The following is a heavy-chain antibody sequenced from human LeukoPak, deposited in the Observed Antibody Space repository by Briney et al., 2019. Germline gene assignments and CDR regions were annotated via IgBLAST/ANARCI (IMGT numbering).Heavy chain of an antibody. J-gene: IGHJ3*02. V-gene: IGHV4-59*08. Sequence: SETLSLTCTVSGGSISSYYWSWIRQPAGKGLEWIGYIYYSGSTNYNPSLKSRVTISVDTSKNQFSLKLSSVTAADTAVYYCARHLREGITMVRGVIGAFDIWGQGTMVTVSS. CDR2: IYYSGST. CDR3: ARHLREGITMVRGVIGAFDI. D-gene: IGHD3-10*01. CDR1: GGSISSYY.